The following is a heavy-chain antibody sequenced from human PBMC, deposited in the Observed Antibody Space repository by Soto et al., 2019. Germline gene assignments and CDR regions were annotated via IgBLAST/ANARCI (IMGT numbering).Heavy chain of an antibody. CDR3: ARGGEGILRFLEWSRPAHGMDV. D-gene: IGHD3-3*01. CDR1: GYTFTSYY. CDR2: INPSGGST. V-gene: IGHV1-46*01. J-gene: IGHJ6*02. Sequence: ASVKVSCKASGYTFTSYYMHWVRQAPGQGLEWMGIINPSGGSTSYAQKFQGRVTMTRDTSTSTVYMELSSLRSEDTAVYYCARGGEGILRFLEWSRPAHGMDVWGQGTTVTVSS.